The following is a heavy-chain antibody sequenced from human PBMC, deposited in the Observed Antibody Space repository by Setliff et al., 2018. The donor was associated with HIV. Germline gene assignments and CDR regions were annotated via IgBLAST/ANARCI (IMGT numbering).Heavy chain of an antibody. CDR3: VRDSSRGSAWDPGAFDI. V-gene: IGHV5-51*01. D-gene: IGHD6-19*01. CDR1: GYMFHLYW. CDR2: IYPGDSHT. Sequence: PGESLKISCKSSGYMFHLYWIGWVRQMPGKGLEWMGFIYPGDSHTTYSPSFQGQVTISVDTSVSTAYLRWSSLKASDTAMYYCVRDSSRGSAWDPGAFDIWGQGTAVTVSS. J-gene: IGHJ3*02.